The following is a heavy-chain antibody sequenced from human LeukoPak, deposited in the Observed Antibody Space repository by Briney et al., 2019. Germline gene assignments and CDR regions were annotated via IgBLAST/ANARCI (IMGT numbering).Heavy chain of an antibody. CDR1: GFTFSSYW. CDR2: INSDGSST. J-gene: IGHJ4*02. CDR3: ARAPQYSGYDRTFDY. V-gene: IGHV3-74*01. D-gene: IGHD5-12*01. Sequence: GGSLRLSCAASGFTFSSYWMHWVRQAPGKGLVWVSHINSDGSSTSYADSVKGRFTISRDNAKNTLYLQMNSLRAEDTAVYYCARAPQYSGYDRTFDYWGQGTLVTVSS.